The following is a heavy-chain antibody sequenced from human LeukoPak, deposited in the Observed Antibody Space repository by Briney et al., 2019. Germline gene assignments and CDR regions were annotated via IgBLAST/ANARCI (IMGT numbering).Heavy chain of an antibody. Sequence: GGSLRLSRSASGFTFKSYAMHWVRQAPGKGLEWVAVISYDGSNKYYADSVKGRFTISRDNSKNTLYLQMNSLRAEDTAVYYCARGSARWLQFMGAYWGQGTLVTVSS. CDR1: GFTFKSYA. D-gene: IGHD5-24*01. CDR3: ARGSARWLQFMGAY. J-gene: IGHJ4*02. CDR2: ISYDGSNK. V-gene: IGHV3-30-3*01.